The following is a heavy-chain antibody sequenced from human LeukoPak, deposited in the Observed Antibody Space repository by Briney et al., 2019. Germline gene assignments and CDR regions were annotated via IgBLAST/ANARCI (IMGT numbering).Heavy chain of an antibody. D-gene: IGHD2-2*01. CDR2: IGSSSRTI. Sequence: GGSLRLSCAASGFTFSSYSMNWVRQAPGKGLEWVSYIGSSSRTIYNADSVKGRFTISRDNAKNSLYLQMNSLRVEDTAVYYCARDPPYCRTTSCMGNWGQGTLVTVSS. CDR3: ARDPPYCRTTSCMGN. V-gene: IGHV3-48*01. CDR1: GFTFSSYS. J-gene: IGHJ4*02.